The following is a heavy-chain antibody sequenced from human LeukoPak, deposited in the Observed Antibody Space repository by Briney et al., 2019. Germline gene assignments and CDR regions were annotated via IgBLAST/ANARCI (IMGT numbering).Heavy chain of an antibody. V-gene: IGHV4-4*07. Sequence: SETLSLTCTVSGDFISSYYWSWIRQPAGKGLEWIGRIYTGGSTNYNPSLKSRVTMSVDTSKKQFSLTLRSVTAADTAVYYCARDKQLDWAHYYYYYMDVWGKGTTVTVSS. J-gene: IGHJ6*03. D-gene: IGHD1-1*01. CDR3: ARDKQLDWAHYYYYYMDV. CDR2: IYTGGST. CDR1: GDFISSYY.